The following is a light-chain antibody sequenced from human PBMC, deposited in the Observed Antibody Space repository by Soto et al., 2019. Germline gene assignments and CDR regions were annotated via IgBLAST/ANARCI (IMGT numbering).Light chain of an antibody. V-gene: IGLV2-14*01. CDR2: EVS. J-gene: IGLJ3*02. Sequence: QSALTQPASVSGSPGQSITISCTGTSSDVGDYNYVSWYQQHPGKAPKLMIYEVSNRTSGVSNRFSGSKSGNTASLTISGLQAEDEADYYCSSYTSSNTWVFGGGTKLTVL. CDR3: SSYTSSNTWV. CDR1: SSDVGDYNY.